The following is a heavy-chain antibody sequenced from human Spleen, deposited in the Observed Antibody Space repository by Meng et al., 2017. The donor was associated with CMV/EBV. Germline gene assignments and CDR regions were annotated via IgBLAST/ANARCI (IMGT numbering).Heavy chain of an antibody. CDR2: INHSGST. CDR1: GGSFSGYY. J-gene: IGHJ4*02. CDR3: ARAHSDFWSGYYNFDS. D-gene: IGHD3-3*01. Sequence: SETLSLTCAVYGGSFSGYYWSWIRQPPGKGLEWIGEINHSGSTNYNPSLKSRVTISVDTSKNQFSLKLTSVTAADTAVYYCARAHSDFWSGYYNFDSWGQGTLVTVSS. V-gene: IGHV4-34*01.